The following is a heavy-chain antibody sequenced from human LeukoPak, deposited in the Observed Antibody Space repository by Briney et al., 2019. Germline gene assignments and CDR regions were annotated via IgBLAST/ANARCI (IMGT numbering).Heavy chain of an antibody. J-gene: IGHJ4*02. D-gene: IGHD3-22*01. CDR3: ASSRGYDSSGYSKFDY. CDR1: GFTFSSYS. CDR2: ISSSSSYI. V-gene: IGHV3-21*01. Sequence: GGSLRLSCAASGFTFSSYSMNWVRQAPGKGLEWVSSISSSSSYIYYADSVKGRFTISRDNSKNTLYLQMNSLRAEDTAVYYCASSRGYDSSGYSKFDYWGQGTLVTVSS.